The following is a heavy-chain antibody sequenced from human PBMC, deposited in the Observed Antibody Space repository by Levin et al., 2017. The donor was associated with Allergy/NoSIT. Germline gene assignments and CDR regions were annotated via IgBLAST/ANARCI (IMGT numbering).Heavy chain of an antibody. Sequence: ASVKVSCKASGYTFTSYYMHWVRQAPGQGLEWMGIINPSGGSTSYAQKFQGRVTMTRDTSTSTVYMELSSLRSEDTAVYYCARAYYDFWSGSNKNGMDVWGQGTTVTVSS. CDR2: INPSGGST. J-gene: IGHJ6*02. CDR3: ARAYYDFWSGSNKNGMDV. D-gene: IGHD3-3*01. V-gene: IGHV1-46*01. CDR1: GYTFTSYY.